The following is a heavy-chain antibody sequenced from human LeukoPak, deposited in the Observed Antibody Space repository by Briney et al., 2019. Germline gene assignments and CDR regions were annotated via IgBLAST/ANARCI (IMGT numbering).Heavy chain of an antibody. CDR2: IYPGDSDT. CDR3: ARPSRLGYCSSTSCYTGLPIQH. V-gene: IGHV5-51*01. Sequence: GESLKISCKGSGYSFTSYWIGWVRQMPGKGLEGMGIIYPGDSDTRYSPSFQGQVTISADKSISTVYLQWSSLKASDTAMYYCARPSRLGYCSSTSCYTGLPIQHWGQGTLVTVSS. D-gene: IGHD2-2*02. CDR1: GYSFTSYW. J-gene: IGHJ1*01.